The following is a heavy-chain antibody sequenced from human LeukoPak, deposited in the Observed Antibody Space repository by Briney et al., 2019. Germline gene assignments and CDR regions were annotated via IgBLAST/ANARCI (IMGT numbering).Heavy chain of an antibody. CDR2: ISYDRSNK. CDR1: GFTFSSYG. Sequence: GGSLRLSCAASGFTFSSYGMHWVCQAPGKGLEWVAVISYDRSNKYYADSVKGRFTISRDNSKNTLYLQMNSLRAEDTAVYYCAQGGYCSSTSCSMRVDYWGQGTLVTVSS. D-gene: IGHD2-2*01. V-gene: IGHV3-30*18. CDR3: AQGGYCSSTSCSMRVDY. J-gene: IGHJ4*02.